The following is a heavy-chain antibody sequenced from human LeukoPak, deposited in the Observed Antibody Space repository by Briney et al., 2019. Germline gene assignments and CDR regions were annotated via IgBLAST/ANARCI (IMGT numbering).Heavy chain of an antibody. CDR2: IKQDGSEK. Sequence: GGSLRLSCVASGFPLSGYWMSWVRQAPGKGLEWVAHIKQDGSEKYYVDSVKGRFTISRDNAKNSLYLQMNSLRAEDTAVYYCARDPPSLWFGELLLFDYWGQGTLVTVSS. CDR3: ARDPPSLWFGELLLFDY. V-gene: IGHV3-7*01. J-gene: IGHJ4*02. D-gene: IGHD3-10*01. CDR1: GFPLSGYW.